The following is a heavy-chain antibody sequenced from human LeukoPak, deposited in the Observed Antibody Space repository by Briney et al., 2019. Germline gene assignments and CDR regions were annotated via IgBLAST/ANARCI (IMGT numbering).Heavy chain of an antibody. CDR2: IYYSGST. D-gene: IGHD3-3*01. J-gene: IGHJ5*02. CDR1: GGSICSYY. V-gene: IGHV4-59*01. Sequence: SETLSLTCTVSGGSICSYYWSWIRQPPGKGLEWIGYIYYSGSTNYNPSLKSRVTISVDTSKNQFSLKLSSVTAADTAVYYCARDEYYDFWSGFDPWGQGTLVTVSS. CDR3: ARDEYYDFWSGFDP.